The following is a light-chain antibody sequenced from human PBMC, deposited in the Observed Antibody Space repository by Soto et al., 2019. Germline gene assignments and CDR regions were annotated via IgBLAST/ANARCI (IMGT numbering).Light chain of an antibody. CDR3: QQYNTWPLT. J-gene: IGKJ3*01. CDR1: QSVSSN. V-gene: IGKV3-15*01. Sequence: ETVMTQSPATLSVSPGERPTLSCRASQSVSSNLAWYQQKPGQAPRLLIYDASTRATGIPARFSGSGSETEFTLTISSLQSEDFAVYYCQQYNTWPLTFGPGTKVYIK. CDR2: DAS.